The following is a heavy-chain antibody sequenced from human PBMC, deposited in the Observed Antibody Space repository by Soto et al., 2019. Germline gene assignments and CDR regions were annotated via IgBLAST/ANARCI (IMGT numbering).Heavy chain of an antibody. V-gene: IGHV3-49*04. CDR1: GFTSDDYDYA. Sequence: GGSLRLSCTFSGFTSDDYDYALTWVRQAPGKGLQWLGLIRGSTYGGTTEYAASVKGRFTISRDDSKGITYLQMNSLKTEDTAVYYCSRDGDFYGLDVWGQGTTVTVSS. CDR2: IRGSTYGGTT. CDR3: SRDGDFYGLDV. J-gene: IGHJ6*02. D-gene: IGHD3-3*01.